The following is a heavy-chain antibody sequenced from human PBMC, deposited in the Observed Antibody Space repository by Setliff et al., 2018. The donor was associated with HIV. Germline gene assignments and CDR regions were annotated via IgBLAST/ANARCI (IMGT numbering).Heavy chain of an antibody. CDR2: ISSSSSYI. CDR1: GFTFSNYV. CDR3: ARDPRSFTMIVENQRGMDV. D-gene: IGHD3-22*01. V-gene: IGHV3-21*01. Sequence: GESLKISCAGSGFTFSNYVMNWVRLAPGKGLEWVSCISSSSSYIYYGDSVKGRFTISRDNAKNSLYLQMNSLRAEDSAVYYCARDPRSFTMIVENQRGMDVWGKGTTVTVSS. J-gene: IGHJ6*04.